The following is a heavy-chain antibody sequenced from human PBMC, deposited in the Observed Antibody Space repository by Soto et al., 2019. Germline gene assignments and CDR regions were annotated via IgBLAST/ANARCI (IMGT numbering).Heavy chain of an antibody. D-gene: IGHD2-2*01. CDR3: ARDQDIVVGGGFDAFDI. V-gene: IGHV3-21*01. CDR1: GFTFSSYS. J-gene: IGHJ3*02. Sequence: GGSLRLSCAASGFTFSSYSMNWVRQAPGKGLEWVSSISSSSSYIYYADSVKGRLTISRDNAKNSLYLQMNSLRAEDTAVYYFARDQDIVVGGGFDAFDIWGQGTMVTVSS. CDR2: ISSSSSYI.